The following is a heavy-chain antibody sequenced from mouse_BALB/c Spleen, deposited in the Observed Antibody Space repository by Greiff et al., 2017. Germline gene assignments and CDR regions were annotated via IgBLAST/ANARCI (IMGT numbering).Heavy chain of an antibody. CDR2: IYPGSGST. J-gene: IGHJ3*01. V-gene: IGHV1S22*01. Sequence: LKQPGSELVRPGASVKLSCKASGYTFTSYWMHWVKQRPGQGLEWIGNIYPGSGSTNYDEKFKSKATLTVDTSSSTAYMQLSSLTSEDSAVYYCTIVRAWFAYWGQGTLVTVSA. CDR1: GYTFTSYW. D-gene: IGHD2-14*01. CDR3: TIVRAWFAY.